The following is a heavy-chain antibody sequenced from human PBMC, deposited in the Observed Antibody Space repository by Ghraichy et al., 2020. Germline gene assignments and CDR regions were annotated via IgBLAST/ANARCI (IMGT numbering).Heavy chain of an antibody. CDR1: GGSVSSGVYY. Sequence: SETLSLTCTVSGGSVSSGVYYWSWIRQPPGKGLEWIGFIYYTGSTKYNPSLKSRVTISVDTSKNQFSLKLSSVTAADTAVYYCARARIPGHVDVWGKGTTVTVSS. D-gene: IGHD1-14*01. J-gene: IGHJ6*04. V-gene: IGHV4-61*08. CDR3: ARARIPGHVDV. CDR2: IYYTGST.